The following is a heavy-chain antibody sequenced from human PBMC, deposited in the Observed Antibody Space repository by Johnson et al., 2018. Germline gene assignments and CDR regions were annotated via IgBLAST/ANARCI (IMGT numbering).Heavy chain of an antibody. V-gene: IGHV3-30*03. CDR3: ASQQLVYYYYTDV. J-gene: IGHJ6*03. CDR1: GFTFSSYA. D-gene: IGHD6-13*01. CDR2: ISYDGSNK. Sequence: QVQLVQSGGGVVQPGRSLRLSCAASGFTFSSYAMHWVRQAPGKGLEWVAVISYDGSNKYYADSVKGRFTISRDNSKNPLYLQMNSLRAEDTAVYYCASQQLVYYYYTDVWGKGTTVTVSS.